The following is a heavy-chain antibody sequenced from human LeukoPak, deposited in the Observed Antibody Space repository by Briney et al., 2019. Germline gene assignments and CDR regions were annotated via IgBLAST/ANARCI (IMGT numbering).Heavy chain of an antibody. CDR2: IYYSGST. V-gene: IGHV4-59*08. CDR3: ARHWGTDDAFDI. Sequence: SETLSLTCTVSGGSISSYYWSWIRQPPGKGLEWIGYIYYSGSTNYNPSLKSRVTISVDTSKNQFSLKLSSVTAADTAVYYRARHWGTDDAFDIWGQGTMVTVSS. CDR1: GGSISSYY. D-gene: IGHD2-8*02. J-gene: IGHJ3*02.